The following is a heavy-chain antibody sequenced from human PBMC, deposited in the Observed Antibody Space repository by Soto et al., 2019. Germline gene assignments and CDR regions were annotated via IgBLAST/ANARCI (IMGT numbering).Heavy chain of an antibody. CDR3: ANGRATYGLLTHDY. D-gene: IGHD3-10*01. CDR1: GGSISSGGYY. CDR2: IYYTGNT. V-gene: IGHV4-31*03. J-gene: IGHJ4*02. Sequence: SETLSLTCTVSGGSISSGGYYWSWIRQHPAKGLEWIGYIYYTGNTYYNASLKSRVTISVDTSNNQFSLKLSSVTAADTAVYYCANGRATYGLLTHDYWGQGTLVTVSS.